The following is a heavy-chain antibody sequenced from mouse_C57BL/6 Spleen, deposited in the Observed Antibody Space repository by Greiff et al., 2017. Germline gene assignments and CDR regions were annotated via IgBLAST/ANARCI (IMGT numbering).Heavy chain of an antibody. CDR1: GYTFTSYD. J-gene: IGHJ4*01. D-gene: IGHD2-1*01. V-gene: IGHV1-85*01. CDR3: ASWGGNYVPYAMDY. CDR2: IYPRDGST. Sequence: QVQLQQSGPELVKPGASVKLSCKASGYTFTSYDINWVKQRPGQGLEWIGWIYPRDGSTKYNEKFKGKATLTVDTSSSTAYMELHSLTSEDSAVYFCASWGGNYVPYAMDYWGQGTSVTVSS.